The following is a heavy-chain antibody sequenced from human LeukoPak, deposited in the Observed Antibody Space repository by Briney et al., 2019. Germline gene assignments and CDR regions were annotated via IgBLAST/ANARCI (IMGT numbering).Heavy chain of an antibody. J-gene: IGHJ6*03. D-gene: IGHD2-21*01. CDR1: GGSISSGGYY. CDR3: ARRSCGGDCYYYYYYYMDV. V-gene: IGHV4-30-2*01. CDR2: IYHSGST. Sequence: SETLSLTCTVSGGSISSGGYYWSWIRQPPGKGLEWIGYIYHSGSTYYNPSLKSRVTISVDRSKNQFSLKLSSVTAADTAVYYCARRSCGGDCYYYYYYYMDVWGKGTTVTVSS.